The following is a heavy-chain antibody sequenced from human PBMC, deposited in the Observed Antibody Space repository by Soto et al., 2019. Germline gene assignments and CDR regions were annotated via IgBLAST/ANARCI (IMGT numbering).Heavy chain of an antibody. D-gene: IGHD1-1*01. CDR1: GFTFSSYA. V-gene: IGHV3-23*01. CDR2: ISGSGGST. Sequence: EVQVLESGGGLVQPGGSLRLSCAASGFTFSSYAMSWVRQAPGKGLEWVSGISGSGGSTYYADSVKGRFTISRDNSKNTLYLQMNSLRAEDTAVYYCAKSGLEGGWITHQYNYMDVWGKGTKVTVSS. CDR3: AKSGLEGGWITHQYNYMDV. J-gene: IGHJ6*03.